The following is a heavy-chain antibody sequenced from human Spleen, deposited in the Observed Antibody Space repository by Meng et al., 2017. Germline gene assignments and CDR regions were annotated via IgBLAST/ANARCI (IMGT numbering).Heavy chain of an antibody. J-gene: IGHJ6*02. V-gene: IGHV4-39*07. CDR3: AGGAVVTLIFYHAMDV. D-gene: IGHD2-21*02. CDR1: GGAIGSTNYY. Sequence: GSLRLSCTVSGGAIGSTNYYWGWIRQPPGKGLEWIGTIYYTGATQSNPSLKSRLTMSVDTSKNQFSLKLTSVTAADTAVYYCAGGAVVTLIFYHAMDVWGQGTPVTVSS. CDR2: IYYTGAT.